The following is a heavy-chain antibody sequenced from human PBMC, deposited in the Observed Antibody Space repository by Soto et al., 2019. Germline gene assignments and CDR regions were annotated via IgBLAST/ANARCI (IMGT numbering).Heavy chain of an antibody. V-gene: IGHV3-21*01. D-gene: IGHD2-21*01. CDR2: ISSTSTNI. CDR1: GFTFSRYI. CDR3: ARGIASSSLVTFDV. J-gene: IGHJ3*01. Sequence: EVQLVESGGGLVKPGGSLRLSCAASGFTFSRYIMHWVRQAPGQGLEWIATISSTSTNIYYADSVEGRITISRDNPKNSLSLQMDSLRREDTAVYYCARGIASSSLVTFDVWGQGTMVTVSP.